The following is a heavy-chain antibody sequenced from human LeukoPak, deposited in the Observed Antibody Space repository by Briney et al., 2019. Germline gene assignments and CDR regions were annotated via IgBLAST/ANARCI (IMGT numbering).Heavy chain of an antibody. CDR2: INHSGST. D-gene: IGHD6-13*01. Sequence: SETLSLTCAVYGGSFSGYYWSWIRQPPGKGLEWIGEINHSGSTNYNPSLKSRVTISVDTSKNQFSLKLSSVTAADTAVYYCARAPDIAAAGTGWFDPWGQGTLVTVSS. CDR3: ARAPDIAAAGTGWFDP. V-gene: IGHV4-34*01. J-gene: IGHJ5*02. CDR1: GGSFSGYY.